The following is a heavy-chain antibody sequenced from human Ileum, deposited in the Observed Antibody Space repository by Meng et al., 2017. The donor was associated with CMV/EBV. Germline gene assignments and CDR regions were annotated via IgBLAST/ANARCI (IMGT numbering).Heavy chain of an antibody. V-gene: IGHV3-30*02. Sequence: ACGCAFSSCGVHWGRQAPGKGVEEVAFIRYDRSNKYYADAVKGRFTISRDNSKNTLYLQMNSLRAEDTDVYYCATCESSRSRSKDYWGQGTLVTVSS. CDR1: GCAFSSCG. CDR2: IRYDRSNK. J-gene: IGHJ4*02. D-gene: IGHD1-26*01. CDR3: ATCESSRSRSKDY.